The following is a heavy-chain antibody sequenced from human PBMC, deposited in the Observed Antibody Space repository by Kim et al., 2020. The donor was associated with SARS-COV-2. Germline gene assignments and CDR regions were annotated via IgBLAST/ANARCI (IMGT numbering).Heavy chain of an antibody. D-gene: IGHD6-13*01. Sequence: SETLSLTCTVSGGSISNYYWSWIRQPPGKGLEWIGYIYYSGSTNYNPSLKSRVTISVDTSKNQFSLKLSSVTAADTAVYYCASGLKQQLSYFYGMDVWGQGTTVTVSS. J-gene: IGHJ6*02. CDR2: IYYSGST. CDR3: ASGLKQQLSYFYGMDV. CDR1: GGSISNYY. V-gene: IGHV4-59*13.